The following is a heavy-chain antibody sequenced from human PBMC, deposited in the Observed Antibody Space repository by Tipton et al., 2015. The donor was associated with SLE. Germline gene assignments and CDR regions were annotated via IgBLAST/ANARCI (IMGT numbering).Heavy chain of an antibody. V-gene: IGHV4-59*11. CDR1: GDSINTHY. J-gene: IGHJ6*02. Sequence: TLSLTCTVSGDSINTHYWSWIRQSPGRGLEWNGYIHYTGVTDYNPSLRSRVTISADTSKNQLSLNLESVTAADTAVYYCARLVAARPGYYCGMDVWGQGTTVTVSS. CDR2: IHYTGVT. D-gene: IGHD6-6*01. CDR3: ARLVAARPGYYCGMDV.